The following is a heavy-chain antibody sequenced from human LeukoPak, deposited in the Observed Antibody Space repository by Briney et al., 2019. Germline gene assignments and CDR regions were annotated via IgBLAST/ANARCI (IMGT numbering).Heavy chain of an antibody. J-gene: IGHJ2*01. V-gene: IGHV5-51*01. CDR1: GYSFTSYW. CDR2: IYPGDSDT. D-gene: IGHD4-17*01. CDR3: ARHFRAVETTGGYFAL. Sequence: PGESLKISCKGSGYSFTSYWIGWVRQMPGKGLEWMGIIYPGDSDTRYSPSFQGQVTISVDKSISTAYLQWSSLKASDTAMYYCARHFRAVETTGGYFALWGRGTLVTVSA.